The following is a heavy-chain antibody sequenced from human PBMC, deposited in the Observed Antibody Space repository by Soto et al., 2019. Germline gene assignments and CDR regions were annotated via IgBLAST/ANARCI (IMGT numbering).Heavy chain of an antibody. CDR1: EFTFSNYA. D-gene: IGHD6-19*01. V-gene: IGHV3-23*01. CDR3: AKKSSSGWYWTFDY. Sequence: EVQLLESGGGLVQPGGSMRLSCAASEFTFSNYAMSWVRQAPGKGLECVSAISGGGSSTYYADSVKGRFSISRDNSKNTLYLQMNSPRADDTAVYYCAKKSSSGWYWTFDYWGQGTLVTVFS. J-gene: IGHJ4*02. CDR2: ISGGGSST.